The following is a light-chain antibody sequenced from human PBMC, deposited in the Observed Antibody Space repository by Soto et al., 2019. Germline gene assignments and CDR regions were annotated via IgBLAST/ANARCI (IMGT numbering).Light chain of an antibody. V-gene: IGKV1-33*01. J-gene: IGKJ4*01. CDR2: DAS. CDR1: QDIGKY. CDR3: QQYINLPLT. Sequence: DIQMTQTPSSLSAAVGDRVTITCQASQDIGKYLNWYQHKPGKAPKLLIYDASNLQTGAPSRFSAGGSGTDFSFTIGSLQPEDIATYYCQQYINLPLTFCGGTKVEIK.